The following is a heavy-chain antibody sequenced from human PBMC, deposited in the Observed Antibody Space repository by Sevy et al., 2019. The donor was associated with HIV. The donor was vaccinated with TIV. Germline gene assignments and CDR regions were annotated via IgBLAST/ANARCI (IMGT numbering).Heavy chain of an antibody. Sequence: GGSLRLSCAASGFTFSSYGMHWVRQAPGKGLEWVAVISYDGSNKYYADSVKGRFTISRDNSKNTLYLQMNSLRAEDTAVYYCAVFTDYDSSGSYYRLNFDYWGQGTLVTVSS. CDR3: AVFTDYDSSGSYYRLNFDY. J-gene: IGHJ4*02. V-gene: IGHV3-30*03. CDR2: ISYDGSNK. CDR1: GFTFSSYG. D-gene: IGHD3-22*01.